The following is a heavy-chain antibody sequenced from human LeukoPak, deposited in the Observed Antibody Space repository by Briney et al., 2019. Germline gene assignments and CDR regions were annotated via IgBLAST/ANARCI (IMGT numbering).Heavy chain of an antibody. CDR3: AGDRAFDY. Sequence: GSVSLTCSASGFTCNSFWMSWLRQAPGQGRVWMADTKDDGREKYHVVSVRGRMTISTATTKNSLYLQMNSRRAEDTAVYYCAGDRAFDYWGQGILVTVSS. CDR2: TKDDGREK. CDR1: GFTCNSFW. J-gene: IGHJ4*02. V-gene: IGHV3-7*01.